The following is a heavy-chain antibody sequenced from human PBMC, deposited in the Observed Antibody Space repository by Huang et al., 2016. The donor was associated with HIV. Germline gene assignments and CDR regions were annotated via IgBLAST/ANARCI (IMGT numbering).Heavy chain of an antibody. V-gene: IGHV3-48*01. CDR3: ARFGSYYYGSGSYLDAFDI. J-gene: IGHJ3*02. CDR2: ITSSSGSI. CDR1: GFTFSTYN. Sequence: TASGFTFSTYNMNWVRQAPGKGLAWVSYITSSSGSIYYADSVKGRFTISRDNAKNSLYLQMNSLRAEDTAVYYCARFGSYYYGSGSYLDAFDIWGQGTMVTVSS. D-gene: IGHD3-10*01.